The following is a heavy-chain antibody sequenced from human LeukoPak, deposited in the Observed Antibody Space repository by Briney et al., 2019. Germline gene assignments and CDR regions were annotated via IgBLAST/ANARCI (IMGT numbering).Heavy chain of an antibody. D-gene: IGHD1-26*01. Sequence: ASVKVSCKASGYTFTVYYMHWVRQAPGQGLEWMGRINPNSGGTNYAQKFQGRVTMTRDTSISTAYMELSRLRSDDTAVYYCVRHIKPAGPWDGMDVWGQGTTVIVSS. CDR2: INPNSGGT. CDR3: VRHIKPAGPWDGMDV. CDR1: GYTFTVYY. V-gene: IGHV1-2*06. J-gene: IGHJ6*02.